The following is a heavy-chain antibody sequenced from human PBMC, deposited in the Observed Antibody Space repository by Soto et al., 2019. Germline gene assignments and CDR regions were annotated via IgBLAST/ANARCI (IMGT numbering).Heavy chain of an antibody. Sequence: AASVKVSCKASGYTFTSYGISWVRQAPGQGLEWMGWISAYNGNTNYAQKLQGRVTMTTDTSTSTAYMELRSLRSDDTAVYYCARASGSSGWYYWFDPWGQGTLVTVSS. CDR1: GYTFTSYG. V-gene: IGHV1-18*01. J-gene: IGHJ5*02. D-gene: IGHD6-19*01. CDR2: ISAYNGNT. CDR3: ARASGSSGWYYWFDP.